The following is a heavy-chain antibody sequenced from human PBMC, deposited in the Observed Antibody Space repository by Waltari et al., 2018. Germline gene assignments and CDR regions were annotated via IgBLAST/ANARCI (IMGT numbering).Heavy chain of an antibody. V-gene: IGHV3-23*01. CDR1: GVTFGNSA. CDR3: ARDSWNNIWHRDY. CDR2: INGGGSTT. J-gene: IGHJ4*02. D-gene: IGHD1-1*01. Sequence: EVQLLESGGALVQPGESLRLSCAAYGVTFGNSAMSWVRQAPGRGLEWVSTINGGGSTTFYAGSVKGRFTVSRDNSKNTLYLQINSLRVDDTAVYYCARDSWNNIWHRDYWGQGTLVTVSS.